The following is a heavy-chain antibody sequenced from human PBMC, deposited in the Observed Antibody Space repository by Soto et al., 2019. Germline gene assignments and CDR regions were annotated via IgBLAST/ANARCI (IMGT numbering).Heavy chain of an antibody. CDR3: AREKITIFGVVIIPRAFDI. J-gene: IGHJ3*02. CDR2: INPNSGGT. D-gene: IGHD3-3*01. CDR1: GYTFTGYY. Sequence: ASVKVSCKASGYTFTGYYMHWVRQAPGQGLEWMGWINPNSGGTNYAQKFQGWVTMTRDTSISTAYMELSGLRSDDTAVYYCAREKITIFGVVIIPRAFDIWGQGTMVTVSS. V-gene: IGHV1-2*04.